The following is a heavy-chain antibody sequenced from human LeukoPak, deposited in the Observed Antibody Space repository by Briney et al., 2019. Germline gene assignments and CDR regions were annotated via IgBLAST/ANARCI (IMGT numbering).Heavy chain of an antibody. CDR1: GFTVSSNY. CDR2: IRQDGSEI. D-gene: IGHD1-26*01. J-gene: IGHJ4*02. Sequence: PGGSLRLSCAASGFTVSSNYMNWVRQAPGKGLEWVANIRQDGSEIYYVDSVKGRFTISRDNAKNSLFLQMNSLRAEDTAVYYCARDKIVGATYFDYWGQGTLVTVSS. V-gene: IGHV3-7*01. CDR3: ARDKIVGATYFDY.